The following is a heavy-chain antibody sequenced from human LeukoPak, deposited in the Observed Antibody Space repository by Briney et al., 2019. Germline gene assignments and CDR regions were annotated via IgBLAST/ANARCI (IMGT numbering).Heavy chain of an antibody. CDR3: ARRGRVRFYWFDP. Sequence: SETLSLTCTVSGGSISSDYWSWIRQPPGKGLEWIGYIYYSGSTNYNPSLKSRVTISVDTSKNQFSLKLSSVTAADTAVYYCARRGRVRFYWFDPWGQGTLVTVSS. D-gene: IGHD3-16*01. CDR1: GGSISSDY. J-gene: IGHJ5*02. CDR2: IYYSGST. V-gene: IGHV4-59*12.